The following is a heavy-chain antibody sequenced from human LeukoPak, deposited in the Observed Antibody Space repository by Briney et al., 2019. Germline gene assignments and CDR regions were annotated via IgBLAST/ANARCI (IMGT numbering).Heavy chain of an antibody. Sequence: SETLSLTCTVSGGSISSSSYYWGWIRQPPGKGLEWIGSIYYSGSTYYNPSLKSRVTISVDTSKNQFSLKLSSVTAADTAVYYCARDSPQDYYDSSGYYSEAFDIWGQGTMVTVSS. V-gene: IGHV4-39*07. J-gene: IGHJ3*02. D-gene: IGHD3-22*01. CDR3: ARDSPQDYYDSSGYYSEAFDI. CDR1: GGSISSSSYY. CDR2: IYYSGST.